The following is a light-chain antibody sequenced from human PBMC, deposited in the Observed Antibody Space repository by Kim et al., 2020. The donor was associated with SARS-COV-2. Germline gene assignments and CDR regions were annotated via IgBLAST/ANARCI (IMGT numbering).Light chain of an antibody. V-gene: IGLV2-11*01. CDR2: DVS. CDR3: CSYAGSYVV. Sequence: QSALTQPRSVSGSPGQSVTISCTGTSSDVGGYNYVSWYQQHPGKAPKLMIYDVSKRPSGVPDRFSGSKSGNTASLTISGLQAEDEADYYCCSYAGSYVVFGAGTQLTVL. CDR1: SSDVGGYNY. J-gene: IGLJ2*01.